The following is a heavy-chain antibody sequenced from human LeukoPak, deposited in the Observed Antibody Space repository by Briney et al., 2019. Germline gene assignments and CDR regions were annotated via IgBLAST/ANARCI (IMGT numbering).Heavy chain of an antibody. CDR2: INPNSGDT. D-gene: IGHD2-2*01. Sequence: ASVKVSCKASGHTFTGYHMHWVRQATGQGLEWMGRINPNSGDTNYAQKFQGRVTMTRDTSISTAYMELSRLRSDDTAVYYCARDYCSSTSCLFDYWGQGTLVTVSS. V-gene: IGHV1-2*06. CDR1: GHTFTGYH. CDR3: ARDYCSSTSCLFDY. J-gene: IGHJ4*02.